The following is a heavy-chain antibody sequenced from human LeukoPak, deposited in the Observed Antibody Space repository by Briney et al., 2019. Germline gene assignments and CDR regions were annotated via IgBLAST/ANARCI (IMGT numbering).Heavy chain of an antibody. CDR1: GGSFSGYY. CDR2: INHSGST. D-gene: IGHD2/OR15-2a*01. J-gene: IGHJ5*02. V-gene: IGHV4-34*01. Sequence: SETLSLTCAVYGGSFSGYYWSWIRQPPGKGLEWIGEINHSGSTNYNPSLKSRVTISVDTSKNQFSLKLSSVTAADTAVYYCASTFAVPNWFDPWGQETLVTVSS. CDR3: ASTFAVPNWFDP.